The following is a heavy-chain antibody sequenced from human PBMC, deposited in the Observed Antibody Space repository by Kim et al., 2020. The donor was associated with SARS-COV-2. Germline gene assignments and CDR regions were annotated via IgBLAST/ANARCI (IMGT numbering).Heavy chain of an antibody. D-gene: IGHD3-16*02. J-gene: IGHJ6*02. V-gene: IGHV4-34*01. CDR3: ARGLARPRYYYYYYGMDV. Sequence: SETLSLTCAVYGGSFSGYYWSWIRQPPGKGLGWIGEINHSGSTNYNPSFKSRVTISVDTSKSQFSLKLSSVTAADTAVNYCARGLARPRYYYYYYGMDVWGQGTTVTVSS. CDR1: GGSFSGYY. CDR2: INHSGST.